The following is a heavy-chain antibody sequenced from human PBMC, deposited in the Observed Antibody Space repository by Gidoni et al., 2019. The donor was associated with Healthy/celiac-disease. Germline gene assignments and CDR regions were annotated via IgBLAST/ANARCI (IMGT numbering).Heavy chain of an antibody. CDR3: ARPRIAARRSTLYYYYYMDV. D-gene: IGHD6-6*01. CDR1: GGTFSSYA. V-gene: IGHV1-69*06. J-gene: IGHJ6*03. CDR2: IIPIFGTA. Sequence: QVQLVQSGAEVKKPGSSVKVSCKASGGTFSSYAISWVRQAPGQGLEWMGGIIPIFGTANYAQKCQGRVTMTADKSTSTAYMELSSLRSEDTAVYYCARPRIAARRSTLYYYYYMDVWGKGTTVTVSS.